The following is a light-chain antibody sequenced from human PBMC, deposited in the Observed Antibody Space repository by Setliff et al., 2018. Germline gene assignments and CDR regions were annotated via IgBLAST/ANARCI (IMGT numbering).Light chain of an antibody. Sequence: QSVLTQPPSASGTPGQRVAISCFGSKSNIGSNYVSWYQQLPGTAPKLLIYEKNQRPSGVPYRFSGSKSGTSASLAISGLRSEDEADYYCAAWDDSLSGRYVVFGGGTKVTVL. J-gene: IGLJ2*01. CDR2: EKN. CDR3: AAWDDSLSGRYVV. CDR1: KSNIGSNY. V-gene: IGLV1-47*01.